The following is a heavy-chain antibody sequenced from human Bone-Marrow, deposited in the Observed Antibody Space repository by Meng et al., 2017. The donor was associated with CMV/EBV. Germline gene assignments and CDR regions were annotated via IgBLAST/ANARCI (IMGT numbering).Heavy chain of an antibody. CDR2: IWYDGSNK. Sequence: GGSLRLSCAASGFTFSSYGMHWVRQAPGKGLEWVAVIWYDGSNKYYVDSVKGRFTISRDNSKNTLYLQMNSLRTEDTAVYYCAKDQTYYDFWSGYRNHYYYGMDVWGQGTTVTVSS. J-gene: IGHJ6*02. V-gene: IGHV3-30*02. D-gene: IGHD3-3*01. CDR3: AKDQTYYDFWSGYRNHYYYGMDV. CDR1: GFTFSSYG.